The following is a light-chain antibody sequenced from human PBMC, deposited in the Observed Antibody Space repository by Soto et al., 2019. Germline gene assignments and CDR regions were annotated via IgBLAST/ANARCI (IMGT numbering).Light chain of an antibody. Sequence: EIVLTQSPGTLSLSPGERATLSCRASQSLTSSYLAWYQQKPGQAPRLLIYGAFSRATDIPDRFSGSGSGTDFTLTISRLEPEDFAVYYCQQYGSLITFGQGTRLEIK. CDR3: QQYGSLIT. CDR2: GAF. J-gene: IGKJ5*01. V-gene: IGKV3-20*01. CDR1: QSLTSSY.